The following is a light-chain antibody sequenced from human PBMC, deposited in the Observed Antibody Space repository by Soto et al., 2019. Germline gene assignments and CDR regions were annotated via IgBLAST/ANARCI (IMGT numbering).Light chain of an antibody. J-gene: IGKJ2*01. CDR2: AAS. CDR1: QSISNY. Sequence: DIQMTQSPSSLSASVGDTVTITCRASQSISNYLNWYQQRPGKAPKLLIYAASSLQSGVPSRFSGSGSGTDFTLTVNSLQPEDFATYYCQQGSATPLTYTFGQGTKLEIK. CDR3: QQGSATPLTYT. V-gene: IGKV1-39*01.